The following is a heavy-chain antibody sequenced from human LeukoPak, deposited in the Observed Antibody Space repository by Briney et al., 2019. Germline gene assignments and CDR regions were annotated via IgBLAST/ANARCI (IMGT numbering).Heavy chain of an antibody. CDR2: IYYSGST. Sequence: SETLSLTCTVSGGSISSYYWSWLRQPPGKGLEWIGYIYYSGSTNYNPSLKSRVTISVDTSKNQFSLKLSSVTAADTAVYYCARVGYYYDSSGFYDYWCQGTLVTVSS. V-gene: IGHV4-59*01. J-gene: IGHJ4*02. CDR1: GGSISSYY. D-gene: IGHD3-22*01. CDR3: ARVGYYYDSSGFYDY.